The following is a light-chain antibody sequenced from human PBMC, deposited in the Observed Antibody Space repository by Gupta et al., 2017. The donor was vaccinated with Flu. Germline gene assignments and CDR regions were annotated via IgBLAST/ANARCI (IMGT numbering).Light chain of an antibody. V-gene: IGKV4-1*01. CDR1: QSVLYSSNNKNY. CDR2: WAS. Sequence: DIVMTQSPDSLAVSLGERPTINCKSSQSVLYSSNNKNYIAWYQQKPGQPPKLLVYWASTRESGVPDRFSGSGSATDFTLTISSMQAEDVAIYYCHQYYSTPPYTFGQGTKLEIK. J-gene: IGKJ2*01. CDR3: HQYYSTPPYT.